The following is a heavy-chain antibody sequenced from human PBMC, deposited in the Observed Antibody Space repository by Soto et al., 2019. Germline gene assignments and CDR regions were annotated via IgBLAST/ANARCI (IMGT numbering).Heavy chain of an antibody. V-gene: IGHV3-30-3*01. CDR3: ARDGVGERVYSSGWYGGYFDY. CDR2: ISYDGSNK. D-gene: IGHD6-19*01. Sequence: QVQLVESGGGVVQPGRSLRLSCAASGFTFSSYAMHWVRQAPGKGLEWVAVISYDGSNKYYADSVKGRFTISRDNSKNTLYLQMNSLRAEDTAVYYCARDGVGERVYSSGWYGGYFDYWGQGTLVTVSS. CDR1: GFTFSSYA. J-gene: IGHJ4*02.